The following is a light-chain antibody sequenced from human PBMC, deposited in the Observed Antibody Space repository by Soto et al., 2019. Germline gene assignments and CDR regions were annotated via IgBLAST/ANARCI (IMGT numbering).Light chain of an antibody. Sequence: QSVLTQPPSVSGAPGQRVTISCTGSSSNIGAGYDVHWYQQLPGTAPKLLIYGNSNRPSGVPDRFSGSKSGTSASLAITGLQAEDEADYYCQSYDSSLIGSDFGTGTKVTVL. V-gene: IGLV1-40*01. CDR1: SSNIGAGYD. J-gene: IGLJ1*01. CDR2: GNS. CDR3: QSYDSSLIGSD.